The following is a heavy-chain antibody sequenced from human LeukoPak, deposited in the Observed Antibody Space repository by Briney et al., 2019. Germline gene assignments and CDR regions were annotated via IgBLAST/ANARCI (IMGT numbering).Heavy chain of an antibody. CDR2: IKEDGSAQ. V-gene: IGHV3-7*05. CDR3: ARSRGAGPGAYFDY. D-gene: IGHD6-19*01. J-gene: IGHJ4*02. CDR1: GFTFSRSW. Sequence: QPGGSLRLSCADSGFTFSRSWMTWVRQAPGKGLEWVANIKEDGSAQNYVDSVKGRFTISRDNAKNTLYLEMKSLRAEDTAVYYCARSRGAGPGAYFDYWGQGTLITVSS.